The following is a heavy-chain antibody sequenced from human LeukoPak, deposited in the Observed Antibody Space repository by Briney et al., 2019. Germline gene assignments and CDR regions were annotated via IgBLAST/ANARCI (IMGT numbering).Heavy chain of an antibody. CDR1: GGSISSSSYY. D-gene: IGHD3-3*01. Sequence: KPSETLSLTCTVSGGSISSSSYYWGWIRQPPGKGLEWTGSIYYSGSTHYNPSLKSRVTISVDTSKNQFSLKLSSVTAADTAVYYCARPVSGYPDINWFDPWGQGTLVTVSS. CDR2: IYYSGST. V-gene: IGHV4-39*01. J-gene: IGHJ5*02. CDR3: ARPVSGYPDINWFDP.